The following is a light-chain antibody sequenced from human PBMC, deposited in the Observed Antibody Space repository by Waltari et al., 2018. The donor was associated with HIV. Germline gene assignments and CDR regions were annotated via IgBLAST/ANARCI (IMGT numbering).Light chain of an antibody. CDR3: AAWDDSLNGWV. V-gene: IGLV1-44*01. Sequence: QSVLTQPPSASGTPGQRVTISCSGSSSNIGSNTVNWYQQPPGTAPKLLTFSNNQRPSGVPDRFSGSKSGTSASLAISGLQSEDEADYYCAAWDDSLNGWVFGGGTKLTVL. CDR1: SSNIGSNT. J-gene: IGLJ3*02. CDR2: SNN.